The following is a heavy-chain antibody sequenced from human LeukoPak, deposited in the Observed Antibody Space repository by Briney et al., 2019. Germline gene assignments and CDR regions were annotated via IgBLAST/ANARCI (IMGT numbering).Heavy chain of an antibody. Sequence: SETLSLTCAVYGGSFSGYYWSWLRQPPGKGLEWIGEINHSGSTNYNPSLKSRVTISVDTSKNQFSLKLSSVTAADTAVYYCVKNIVATRRSYYYYYGTDVWGQGTTVTVSS. J-gene: IGHJ6*02. CDR1: GGSFSGYY. D-gene: IGHD5-12*01. V-gene: IGHV4-34*01. CDR2: INHSGST. CDR3: VKNIVATRRSYYYYYGTDV.